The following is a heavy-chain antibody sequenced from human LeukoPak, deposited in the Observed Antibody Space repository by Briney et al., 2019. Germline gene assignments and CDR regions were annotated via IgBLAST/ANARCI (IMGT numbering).Heavy chain of an antibody. Sequence: SETLSLTCTVSGGSISSSSYYWGWIRQPPGKGLEWIGSIYYSGSTYYNPSLKSRVTISVDTSKNQFSLKLSSVTAADTAVYYCARELTMIVVAVDYWGQGTLVTVSS. J-gene: IGHJ4*02. D-gene: IGHD3-22*01. CDR2: IYYSGST. CDR1: GGSISSSSYY. V-gene: IGHV4-39*07. CDR3: ARELTMIVVAVDY.